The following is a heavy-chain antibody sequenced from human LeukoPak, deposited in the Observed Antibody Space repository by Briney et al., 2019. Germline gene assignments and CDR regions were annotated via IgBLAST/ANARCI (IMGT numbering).Heavy chain of an antibody. J-gene: IGHJ4*02. CDR1: GFTFSSYA. CDR2: ISYDGSNK. D-gene: IGHD5-12*01. Sequence: PGRCLRLSCAASGFTFSSYAMHWVRQAPGKGLEWVAVISYDGSNKYYADSVKGRFTISRDNSKNTLYLQMNSLRAEDTAVYYCAREGGYDSAPDYWGQGTLVTVSS. V-gene: IGHV3-30*04. CDR3: AREGGYDSAPDY.